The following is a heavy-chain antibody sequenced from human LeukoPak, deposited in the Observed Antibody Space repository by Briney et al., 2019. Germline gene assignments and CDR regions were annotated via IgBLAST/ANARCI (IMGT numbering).Heavy chain of an antibody. CDR3: AREGGAARPQDY. V-gene: IGHV3-30*02. CDR1: GFTFSSYG. Sequence: GGSLRLSCAASGFTFSSYGMHWVRQAPGKGLEWVAFIRYDGSNKYYADSVKGRFTISRDNSKNTMYLQMNSLRAEDTAVYYCAREGGAARPQDYWGQGTVVTVSS. J-gene: IGHJ4*02. CDR2: IRYDGSNK. D-gene: IGHD6-6*01.